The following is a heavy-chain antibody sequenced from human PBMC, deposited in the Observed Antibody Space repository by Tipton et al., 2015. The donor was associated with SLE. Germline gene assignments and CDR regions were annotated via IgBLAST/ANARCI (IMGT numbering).Heavy chain of an antibody. D-gene: IGHD3-3*01. CDR2: ISGSGGST. CDR1: GFTFSSYA. J-gene: IGHJ4*02. V-gene: IGHV3-23*01. CDR3: ARYDFWSGYYHFDY. Sequence: SLRLSCAASGFTFSSYAMSWVRQAPGKGLEWVSAISGSGGSTYYADSVKGRFTISRDNSKNTLYLQMNSLRAEDTAVYYCARYDFWSGYYHFDYWGQGTLVTVSS.